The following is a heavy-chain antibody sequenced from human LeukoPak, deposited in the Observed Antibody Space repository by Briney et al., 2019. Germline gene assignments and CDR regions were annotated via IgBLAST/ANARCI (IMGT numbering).Heavy chain of an antibody. CDR2: IIPIFGTA. CDR3: ARRGYYGSGSYYNGFDP. D-gene: IGHD3-10*01. J-gene: IGHJ5*02. Sequence: SVKVSCKASGYTFTSYGISWVRQAPGQGLEWMGGIIPIFGTANYAQKFQGRVTITADKSTSTAYMELSSLRSEDTAVYYCARRGYYGSGSYYNGFDPWGQGTLVTVSS. V-gene: IGHV1-69*06. CDR1: GYTFTSYG.